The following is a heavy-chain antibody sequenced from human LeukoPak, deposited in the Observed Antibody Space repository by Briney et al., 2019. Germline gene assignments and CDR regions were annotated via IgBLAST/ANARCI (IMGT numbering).Heavy chain of an antibody. CDR2: ISGSSRSI. V-gene: IGHV3-48*04. J-gene: IGHJ4*02. D-gene: IGHD3-3*01. CDR3: ARYPRVGEFWSGYYPYY. CDR1: GLTFSRYS. Sequence: GGSLRLSCAASGLTFSRYSMNRVREAPGKGLEWVSYISGSSRSIYYAVSVKGRCTISGDNAKNSLYLQMNTLRAEDTAVYYCARYPRVGEFWSGYYPYYWGQGTLVTVSS.